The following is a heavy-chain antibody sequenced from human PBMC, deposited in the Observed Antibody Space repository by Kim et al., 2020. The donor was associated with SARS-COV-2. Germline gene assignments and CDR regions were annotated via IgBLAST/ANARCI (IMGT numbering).Heavy chain of an antibody. Sequence: GGSLRLSCAASGFTFSSYAMHWVRQAPGKGLEWVAVISYDGSNKYYADSVKGRFTISRDNSKNTLYLQMNSLRAEDTAVYYCARDDAPAAIFSGPGNWGQGTLVTVSS. J-gene: IGHJ4*02. CDR3: ARDDAPAAIFSGPGN. CDR2: ISYDGSNK. D-gene: IGHD2-2*01. CDR1: GFTFSSYA. V-gene: IGHV3-30-3*01.